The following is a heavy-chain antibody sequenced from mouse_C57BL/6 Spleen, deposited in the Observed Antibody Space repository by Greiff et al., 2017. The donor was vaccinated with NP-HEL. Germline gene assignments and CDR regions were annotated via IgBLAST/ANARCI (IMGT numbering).Heavy chain of an antibody. Sequence: EVMLVESGGGLVQPGESLKLSCESNEYEFPSHDMSWVRKTPEKRLELVAAINSDGGSTYYPDTMERRFLISSANTKKTLYLQMSSLRSEDTALYYCARQNDYEGYFDVWGTGTTVTVSS. D-gene: IGHD2-4*01. J-gene: IGHJ1*03. CDR1: EYEFPSHD. V-gene: IGHV5-2*01. CDR2: INSDGGST. CDR3: ARQNDYEGYFDV.